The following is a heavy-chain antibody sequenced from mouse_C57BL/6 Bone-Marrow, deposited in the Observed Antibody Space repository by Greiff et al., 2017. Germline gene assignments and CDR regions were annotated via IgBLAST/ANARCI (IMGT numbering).Heavy chain of an antibody. V-gene: IGHV1-55*01. CDR2: IYPGSGST. J-gene: IGHJ1*03. Sequence: QVQLQQPGAGLVQPGASVKLSCKASGSTFTGYWITWVQQRPGQGLEWIGDIYPGSGSTNYNEKFKSKSTLTVDTSSSTAYMQLSSLTSEDSAVYYCARPYYSNYWYFDVWGTGTTVTVSS. CDR3: ARPYYSNYWYFDV. CDR1: GSTFTGYW. D-gene: IGHD2-5*01.